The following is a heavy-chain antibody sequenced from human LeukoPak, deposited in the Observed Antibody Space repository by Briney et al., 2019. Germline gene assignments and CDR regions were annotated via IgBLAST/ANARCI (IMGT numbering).Heavy chain of an antibody. D-gene: IGHD3-3*01. J-gene: IGHJ6*03. CDR3: ARGPGVFGRIWYMDV. CDR1: GGSISSAHYS. Sequence: SETLSLTCTVSGGSISSAHYSWNWIRQPAGKGLEWIGRIFSDGKINYSPSLESRVTMPVDNAKNQFSLRLSSVTAADTAVYYCARGPGVFGRIWYMDVWGQGTTVSVSS. CDR2: IFSDGKI. V-gene: IGHV4-4*07.